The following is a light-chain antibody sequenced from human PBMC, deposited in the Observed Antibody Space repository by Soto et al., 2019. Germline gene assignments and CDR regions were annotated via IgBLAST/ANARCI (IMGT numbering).Light chain of an antibody. CDR2: RNN. V-gene: IGLV1-47*01. CDR1: SSNIGGYY. J-gene: IGLJ1*01. Sequence: QSVLTQPPSASGTPGQRVTISCSGSSSNIGGYYVSWYQQLPGTAPKVLIYRNNQRPSEVPDRFSGSKSGTSASLAISGLRSDDEADYYCAAWDDSLSGYVFGTGTKVTVL. CDR3: AAWDDSLSGYV.